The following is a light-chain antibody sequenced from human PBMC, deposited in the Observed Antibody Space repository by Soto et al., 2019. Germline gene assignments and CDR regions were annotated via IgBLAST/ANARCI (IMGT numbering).Light chain of an antibody. CDR2: EAS. V-gene: IGKV3-11*01. Sequence: EIVLTQSPATLSLSPGERATLSCRASQSVSSSLAWYQQKPGQAPRLLIYEASNRATGIPARFSGSGSGTDFTLTISSLEPEDFAVYYCQQRTHWPRLYTFGQGTRLEIK. CDR1: QSVSSS. CDR3: QQRTHWPRLYT. J-gene: IGKJ2*01.